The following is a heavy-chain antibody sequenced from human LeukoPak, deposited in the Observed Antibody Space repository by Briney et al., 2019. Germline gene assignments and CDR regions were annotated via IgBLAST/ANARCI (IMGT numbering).Heavy chain of an antibody. V-gene: IGHV3-53*01. J-gene: IGHJ4*02. CDR1: GFTVSSNY. CDR2: IYSGGST. D-gene: IGHD4-23*01. CDR3: AKGLTTVVTPGFDY. Sequence: GGSLRLSCAASGFTVSSNYMSWVRQAPGKGLEWVSVIYSGGSTYYADSVKGRFTISRDNSKNMLYLQMNSLRAEDTAVYYCAKGLTTVVTPGFDYWGQGTLVTVSS.